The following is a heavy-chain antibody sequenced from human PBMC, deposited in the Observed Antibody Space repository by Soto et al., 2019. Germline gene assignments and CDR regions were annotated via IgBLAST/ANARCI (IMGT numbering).Heavy chain of an antibody. CDR3: ARARWYDAFDV. D-gene: IGHD2-15*01. CDR1: GFFISSGNY. Sequence: SETLSLTCAVSGFFISSGNYWGWIREPPGKGLEWIGSIFHGGNTYYNPSLKSRVTVSVDMSKNQFSLKLNSVTAADTAVYYCARARWYDAFDVWGQGTVVTVSS. J-gene: IGHJ3*01. V-gene: IGHV4-38-2*01. CDR2: IFHGGNT.